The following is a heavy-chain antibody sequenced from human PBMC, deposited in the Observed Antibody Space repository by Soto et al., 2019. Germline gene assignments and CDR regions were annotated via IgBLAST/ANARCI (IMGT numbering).Heavy chain of an antibody. V-gene: IGHV3-23*01. CDR1: GFTFSSHA. CDR2: ITNGAGGT. J-gene: IGHJ4*02. Sequence: EVQLLESGGGLVQPGGSLRLSCAASGFTFSSHAMSWVRQAPGKGLEWVSAITNGAGGTYYADSVRGRFTISRDNSKSPLFLQTNSLRAEDTALYCWAKDFNRGDYYPIIHWGQGALVTVSS. CDR3: AKDFNRGDYYPIIH. D-gene: IGHD1-26*01.